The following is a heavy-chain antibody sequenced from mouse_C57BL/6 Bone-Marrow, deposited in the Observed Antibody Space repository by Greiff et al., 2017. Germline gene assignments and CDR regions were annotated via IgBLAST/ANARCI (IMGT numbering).Heavy chain of an antibody. CDR3: AREDDYEGLAD. J-gene: IGHJ3*01. D-gene: IGHD2-4*01. Sequence: EVNLVESGGGLVQSGRSLRLSCATSGFTFSDFYMEWVRQAPGKGLEWIAASRNKANDYTTEYSASVKGRFIVSRDTSQSSLDLQMNALRDEDTAIYYCAREDDYEGLADWGQGTLVNVSA. V-gene: IGHV7-1*01. CDR1: GFTFSDFY. CDR2: SRNKANDYTT.